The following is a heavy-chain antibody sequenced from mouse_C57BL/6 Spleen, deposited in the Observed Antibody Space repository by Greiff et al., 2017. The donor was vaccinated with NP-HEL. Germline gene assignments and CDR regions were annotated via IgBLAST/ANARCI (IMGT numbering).Heavy chain of an antibody. D-gene: IGHD2-10*01. CDR1: GYTFTSYW. CDR2: IDPSDSYT. Sequence: QVQLQQPGAELVKPGASVKLSCKASGYTFTSYWMQWVKQRPGQGLEWIGEIDPSDSYTNYNQKFKGKATLTVDTSSSTAYMQLSSLTSEDSAVYYCAIGVLLDYWGQGTTLTVSS. J-gene: IGHJ2*01. CDR3: AIGVLLDY. V-gene: IGHV1-50*01.